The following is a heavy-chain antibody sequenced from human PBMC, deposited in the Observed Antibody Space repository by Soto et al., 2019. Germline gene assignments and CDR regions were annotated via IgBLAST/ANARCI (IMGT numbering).Heavy chain of an antibody. CDR1: GGSISSGGYY. CDR3: ARRGILTGPDY. J-gene: IGHJ4*02. CDR2: IYYSGST. D-gene: IGHD3-9*01. V-gene: IGHV4-31*03. Sequence: PSETLSLTCTVSGGSISSGGYYWSWIRQHPGKGLEWIGYIYYSGSTYYNPSLKSRVTISVDTSKNQFSLKLSSVTAADTAVYYCARRGILTGPDYWGQGTLVTVSS.